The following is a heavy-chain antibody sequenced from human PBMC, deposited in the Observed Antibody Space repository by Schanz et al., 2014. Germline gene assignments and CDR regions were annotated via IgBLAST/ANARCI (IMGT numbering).Heavy chain of an antibody. V-gene: IGHV1-46*01. Sequence: QVQLVQSGSELKKPGASVKVSCKASGYTFTSFAMNWVRQAPGQGLEWMGIINPIGGSTTYAQKFQGRVTMTRDASTSTAYMELKSLRSADTAVYYCATIGVNDYWRFGLDLWGQGTTVTVSS. J-gene: IGHJ6*02. D-gene: IGHD3-16*01. CDR1: GYTFTSFA. CDR3: ATIGVNDYWRFGLDL. CDR2: INPIGGST.